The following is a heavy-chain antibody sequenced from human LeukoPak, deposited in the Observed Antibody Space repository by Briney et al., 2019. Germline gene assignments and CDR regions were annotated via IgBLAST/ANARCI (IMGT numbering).Heavy chain of an antibody. CDR1: GYTFTSYY. V-gene: IGHV1-46*01. Sequence: GASVKVSCKASGYTFTSYYMHWVRQTPGQGLEWMGIINPSGGSTSYAQKFQGRVTMTRDTSTSTVYMELSSLRSEDTAVYYCARGKEYYYGSGSGGFDPWGQGTLVTVSS. J-gene: IGHJ5*02. D-gene: IGHD3-10*01. CDR3: ARGKEYYYGSGSGGFDP. CDR2: INPSGGST.